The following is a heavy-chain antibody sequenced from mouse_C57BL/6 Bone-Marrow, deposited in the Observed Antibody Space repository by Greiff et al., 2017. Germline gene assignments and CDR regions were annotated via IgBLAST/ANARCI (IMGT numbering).Heavy chain of an antibody. CDR3: AKDSSGQAWFAY. J-gene: IGHJ3*01. D-gene: IGHD3-2*02. Sequence: VQLQESGAELVRPGTSVKVSCKASGYAFTNYLIEWVKQRPGQGLEWIGVINPGSGGTNYNEKFKGKATLTADKSSSTAYMQLSSLTSEDSAVYFCAKDSSGQAWFAYWGQGTLVTVSA. V-gene: IGHV1-54*01. CDR2: INPGSGGT. CDR1: GYAFTNYL.